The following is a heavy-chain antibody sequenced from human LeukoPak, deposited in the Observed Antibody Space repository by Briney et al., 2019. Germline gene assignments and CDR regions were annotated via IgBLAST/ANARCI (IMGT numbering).Heavy chain of an antibody. CDR1: GYTFTGYY. Sequence: ASVKVSCKASGYTFTGYYMHWVRQAPGQGLEWMGWINPNSGGTNYAQKFQGRVTMTRDTSISTAYMELSRLRSDDTAVYYCARDLALTSSPFDYWGQGTLVTVSS. CDR2: INPNSGGT. V-gene: IGHV1-2*02. D-gene: IGHD3-16*01. CDR3: ARDLALTSSPFDY. J-gene: IGHJ4*02.